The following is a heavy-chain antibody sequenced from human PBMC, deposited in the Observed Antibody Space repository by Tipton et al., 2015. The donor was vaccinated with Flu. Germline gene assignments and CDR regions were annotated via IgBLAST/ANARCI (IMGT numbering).Heavy chain of an antibody. Sequence: QVQLVQSGPEVKKPGASVKVSCKASGYSFTGYNLNWVRQAPGQGLEWVGWIDPNSGDTNYAQKFQGRVTMTRDTSINTAYMEMSRLRSDDTAVYYCAKPLDSGGNLWLVAWGQGTLVTVSS. J-gene: IGHJ1*01. CDR1: GYSFTGYN. D-gene: IGHD4-23*01. CDR3: AKPLDSGGNLWLVA. V-gene: IGHV1-2*02. CDR2: IDPNSGDT.